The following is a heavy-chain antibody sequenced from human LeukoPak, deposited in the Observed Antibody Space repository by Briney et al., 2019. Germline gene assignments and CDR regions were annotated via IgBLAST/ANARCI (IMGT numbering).Heavy chain of an antibody. J-gene: IGHJ5*02. CDR2: ISAYNGNT. V-gene: IGHV1-18*04. CDR1: GYTFTSYG. D-gene: IGHD3-9*01. Sequence: ASVKVSCKASGYTFTSYGISWVRQAPGQGLEWMGWISAYNGNTNYAQKLQGRVTMTTDTSTSTAYTELRSLRSDDTAVYYCARDRTPYYDILTGPHWFDPWGQGTLVTVSS. CDR3: ARDRTPYYDILTGPHWFDP.